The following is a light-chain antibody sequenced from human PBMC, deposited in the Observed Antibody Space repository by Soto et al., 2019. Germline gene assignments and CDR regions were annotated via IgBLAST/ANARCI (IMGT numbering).Light chain of an antibody. CDR3: HQFNSYPIT. J-gene: IGKJ5*01. Sequence: DIQLTQSPSFLSPSVGXXXXXXXXASQGISSNLAWYQQKPGKAPKLLIYAASTLQSGVPSRFSGSGSGTEFTLTISSLQPEDFATYYCHQFNSYPITFGQGTRLEI. V-gene: IGKV1-9*01. CDR1: QGISSN. CDR2: AAS.